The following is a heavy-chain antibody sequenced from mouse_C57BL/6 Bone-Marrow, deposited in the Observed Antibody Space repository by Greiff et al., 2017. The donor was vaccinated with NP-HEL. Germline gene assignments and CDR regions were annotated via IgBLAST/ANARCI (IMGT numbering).Heavy chain of an antibody. J-gene: IGHJ4*01. Sequence: QVHVKQPGAELVKPGASVKLSCKASGYTFTSYWMQWVKQRPGQGLEWIGEIDPSDSYTNYNQKFKCKATLTVDPSSSTAYMQLSSLTSEDSAVYYCAGSSNGAVDYWGQGTSVTVSS. CDR1: GYTFTSYW. V-gene: IGHV1-50*01. CDR3: AGSSNGAVDY. CDR2: IDPSDSYT.